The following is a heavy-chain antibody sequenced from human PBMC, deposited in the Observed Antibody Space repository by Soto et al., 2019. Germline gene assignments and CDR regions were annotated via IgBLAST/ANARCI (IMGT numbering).Heavy chain of an antibody. Sequence: SETLSLTCTVSGGSISSGGYYWSWIRQHPGEGLEWIGYIYYSGSTYYNPSLKSRVTISVDTSKNQFSLKLSSVTAADTAVYYCARDSANYGDYVSWYNWFDPWGQGTLVTVSS. D-gene: IGHD4-17*01. CDR1: GGSISSGGYY. CDR3: ARDSANYGDYVSWYNWFDP. J-gene: IGHJ5*02. V-gene: IGHV4-31*03. CDR2: IYYSGST.